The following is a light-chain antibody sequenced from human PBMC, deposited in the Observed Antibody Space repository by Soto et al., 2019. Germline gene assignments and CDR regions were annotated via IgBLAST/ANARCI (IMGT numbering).Light chain of an antibody. CDR1: QSLNSL. V-gene: IGKV1-5*01. J-gene: IGKJ1*01. Sequence: DIQMTQSPSTLSASVGDRVTITCRASQSLNSLLAWYQQKPGRAPKLLIYDASTLESGVPSRFSGSGSGTDFTLTISRLEPEDFAVYYCQHYGSSIQTFDQGTKVDI. CDR2: DAS. CDR3: QHYGSSIQT.